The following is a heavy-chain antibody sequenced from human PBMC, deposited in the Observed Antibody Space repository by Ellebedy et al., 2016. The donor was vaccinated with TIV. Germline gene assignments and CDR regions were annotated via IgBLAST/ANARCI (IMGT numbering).Heavy chain of an antibody. D-gene: IGHD3-22*01. Sequence: PGGSLRLSCAASGFTFSSYSMNWVRQAPGKGLEWVSSISSSSSYIYYVDSVKGRFTISRDNAKNSLYLQMNSLRAEDTAVYYCAREMVYYDSRYDAFDIWGQGTMVTVSS. J-gene: IGHJ3*02. CDR3: AREMVYYDSRYDAFDI. V-gene: IGHV3-21*01. CDR2: ISSSSSYI. CDR1: GFTFSSYS.